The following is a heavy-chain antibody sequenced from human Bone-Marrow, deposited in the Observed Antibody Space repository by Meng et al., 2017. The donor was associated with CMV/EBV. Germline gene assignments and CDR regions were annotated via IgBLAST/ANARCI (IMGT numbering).Heavy chain of an antibody. CDR3: ARVRYYGAFDI. Sequence: GESLKISCAASGFTFSSYSMNWVRQAPGKGLEWVSYISSSSSTIYYADSVKGRFTISRDNAKNSLYLQMNSLRAEDTALYYCARVRYYGAFDIWGQGTMVTVSS. J-gene: IGHJ3*02. CDR1: GFTFSSYS. CDR2: ISSSSSTI. V-gene: IGHV3-48*04. D-gene: IGHD1-26*01.